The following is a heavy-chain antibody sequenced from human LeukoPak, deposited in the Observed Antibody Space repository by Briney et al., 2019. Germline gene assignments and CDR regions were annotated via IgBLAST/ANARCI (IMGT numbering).Heavy chain of an antibody. CDR2: INHSGST. CDR3: ARVTGYSST. J-gene: IGHJ5*02. Sequence: SETLSLTCAVYGGSFSGYYWSWIRQPPGKGLEWIGEINHSGSTNYNPSLKSRVTISVDTSKNQFSLKLSSVTAADTAVYYCARVTGYSSTWGQGTLVTVPS. D-gene: IGHD6-19*01. V-gene: IGHV4-34*01. CDR1: GGSFSGYY.